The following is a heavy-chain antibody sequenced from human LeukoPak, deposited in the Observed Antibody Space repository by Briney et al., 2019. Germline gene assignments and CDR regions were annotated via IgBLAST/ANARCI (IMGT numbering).Heavy chain of an antibody. CDR3: ARDPSIVVVPAAHLMPTDY. CDR2: INPNSGGT. V-gene: IGHV1-2*02. J-gene: IGHJ4*02. CDR1: GYTFTGYY. Sequence: ASVKVSCKASGYTFTGYYMHWVRQAPGQGLEWMGWINPNSGGTNYAQKFQGRVTMTRDTSISTAYMELSRLRSDDTAVYYCARDPSIVVVPAAHLMPTDYWGQGTLVTVSS. D-gene: IGHD2-2*01.